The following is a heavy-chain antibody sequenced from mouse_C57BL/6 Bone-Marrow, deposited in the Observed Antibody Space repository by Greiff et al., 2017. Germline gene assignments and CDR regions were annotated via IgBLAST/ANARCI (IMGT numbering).Heavy chain of an antibody. CDR3: ARWRWYYWDY. V-gene: IGHV1-4*01. CDR2: INPSSGYT. J-gene: IGHJ2*01. CDR1: GYTFTSYS. Sequence: VQLQQSGAELVRPGASVKMSCKASGYTFTSYSMHWVKQRPGQGLEWIGYINPSSGYTKYNQKFKDKATLTADKSSSTAYMQLSSLTSEASAVYYCARWRWYYWDYWGQGTTLTVSA. D-gene: IGHD2-3*01.